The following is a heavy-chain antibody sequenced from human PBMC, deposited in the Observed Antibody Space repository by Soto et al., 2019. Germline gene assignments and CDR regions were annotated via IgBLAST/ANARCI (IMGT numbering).Heavy chain of an antibody. D-gene: IGHD2-15*01. CDR1: GFTFRSYS. CDR3: ARVPSSSGRAHFDY. J-gene: IGHJ4*02. V-gene: IGHV3-30-3*01. CDR2: ISYDGSNK. Sequence: AGGSLILSWAAPGFTFRSYSMHWVRQAPGKGLEWVAVISYDGSNKYYADSVKGRFTISRDNSKNTLYLQMNSLRAEDTAVYYCARVPSSSGRAHFDYWGQGTLVTVSS.